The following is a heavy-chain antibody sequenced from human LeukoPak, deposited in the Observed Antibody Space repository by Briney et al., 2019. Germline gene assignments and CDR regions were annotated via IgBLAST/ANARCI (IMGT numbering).Heavy chain of an antibody. CDR3: AREVEGIPSSYI. CDR1: GGSISSGDYY. CDR2: IYYSGST. D-gene: IGHD6-13*01. J-gene: IGHJ3*02. V-gene: IGHV4-30-4*01. Sequence: SETLSLTCTVSGGSISSGDYYWSWIRQPPGKGLEWIGYIYYSGSTYYNPSLKSRVTISVDTSKNQFSLKLSSVTAADTAVYYCAREVEGIPSSYIWGQGAMVTVSS.